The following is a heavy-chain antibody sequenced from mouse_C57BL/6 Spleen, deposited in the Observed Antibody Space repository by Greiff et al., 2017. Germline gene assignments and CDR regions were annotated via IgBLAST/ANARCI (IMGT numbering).Heavy chain of an antibody. CDR3: ARDAGGVYYGNYEPFAY. J-gene: IGHJ3*01. D-gene: IGHD2-1*01. CDR2: SRNKANDYTT. Sequence: EVQRVESGGGLVQSGRSLRLSCATSGFTFSDFYMEWVRQAPGKGLEWIAASRNKANDYTTEYSASVKGRFIVSRDTSQSILYLQMNALRAEDTAIYYCARDAGGVYYGNYEPFAYWGQGTLVTVSA. V-gene: IGHV7-1*01. CDR1: GFTFSDFY.